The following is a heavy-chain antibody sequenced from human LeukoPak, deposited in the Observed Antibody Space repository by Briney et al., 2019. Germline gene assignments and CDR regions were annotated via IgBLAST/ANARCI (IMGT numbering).Heavy chain of an antibody. V-gene: IGHV3-33*01. CDR3: ARWQCTTGTCYSEYHFDY. Sequence: GRSLRLSCAASGFTFSSYGMHWVRQAPGKGLEWVAVIWFDGSHQYYADSVRGRFTISRDNSKNTVYLQMDSLRAEDTAVYYCARWQCTTGTCYSEYHFDYWGQGTLVTVSS. CDR1: GFTFSSYG. CDR2: IWFDGSHQ. J-gene: IGHJ4*02. D-gene: IGHD1-1*01.